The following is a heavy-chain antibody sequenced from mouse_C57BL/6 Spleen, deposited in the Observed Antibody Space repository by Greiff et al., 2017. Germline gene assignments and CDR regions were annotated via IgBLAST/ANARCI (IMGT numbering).Heavy chain of an antibody. Sequence: DVKLVESGGGLVQSGRSLRLSCATSGFTFSDFYMEWVRQAPGKGLEWIAASRNKANDYTTEYSASVKGRFIVSRDTSQSILYLQMNALRAEDTAIYYCARDAEDYYGSSYGYFDVWGTGTTVTVSS. CDR1: GFTFSDFY. J-gene: IGHJ1*03. D-gene: IGHD1-1*01. CDR3: ARDAEDYYGSSYGYFDV. V-gene: IGHV7-1*01. CDR2: SRNKANDYTT.